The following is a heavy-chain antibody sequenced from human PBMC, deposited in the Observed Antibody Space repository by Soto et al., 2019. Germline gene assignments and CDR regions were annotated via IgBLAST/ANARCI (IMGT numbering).Heavy chain of an antibody. D-gene: IGHD5-18*01. V-gene: IGHV1-69*13. CDR3: ARGTVDTAMVYPLYYYYGMDV. CDR1: GGTFSSYA. CDR2: IIPIFGTA. Sequence: GASVKVSCKASGGTFSSYAISWVRQAPGQGLEWMGGIIPIFGTANYAQKFQGRVTITADESTSTAYMELSSLRSEDTAVYYCARGTVDTAMVYPLYYYYGMDVWGQGTTVNVS. J-gene: IGHJ6*02.